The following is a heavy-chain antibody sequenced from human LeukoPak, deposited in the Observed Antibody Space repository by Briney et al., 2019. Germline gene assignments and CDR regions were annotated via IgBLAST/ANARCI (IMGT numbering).Heavy chain of an antibody. V-gene: IGHV4-38-2*01. CDR3: ARVGPRGSYGFDY. CDR2: IYHSGST. J-gene: IGHJ4*02. Sequence: SETLSLTCAVSGYSISSGYYWGWIRQPPGKGLEWIGSIYHSGSTYYNPSLKSRVTISVDTSMNQFSLKLSSVTAADTAVYYCARVGPRGSYGFDYWGQGTLVTVSS. D-gene: IGHD5-18*01. CDR1: GYSISSGYY.